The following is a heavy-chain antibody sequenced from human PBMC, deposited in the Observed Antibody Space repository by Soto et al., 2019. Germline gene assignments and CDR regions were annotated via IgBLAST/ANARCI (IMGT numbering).Heavy chain of an antibody. Sequence: PGESLKISCKGSGYSFTSYWIGWVRQMPGKGLGWMGIIYPGDSDTRYSPSFQGQVTISADKSISTAYLQWSSLKASDTAMYYCARHTYYYGSGSPGMDYWGQGSLVTVSS. CDR3: ARHTYYYGSGSPGMDY. J-gene: IGHJ4*02. CDR2: IYPGDSDT. V-gene: IGHV5-51*01. D-gene: IGHD3-10*01. CDR1: GYSFTSYW.